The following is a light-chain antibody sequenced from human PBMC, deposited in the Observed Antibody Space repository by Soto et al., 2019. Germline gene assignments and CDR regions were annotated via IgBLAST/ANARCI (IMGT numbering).Light chain of an antibody. CDR1: HSIDTW. CDR3: HQYKSYTPYT. V-gene: IGKV1-5*01. J-gene: IGKJ2*01. Sequence: DIQMTQSPSALSASLGDRVTITCRASHSIDTWLAWYQQRPGKAPNLLIYDASSLASGVPSRFSGGGSGTEFTLTFSNLQPDDFGTYYCHQYKSYTPYTIGHGTKVEIK. CDR2: DAS.